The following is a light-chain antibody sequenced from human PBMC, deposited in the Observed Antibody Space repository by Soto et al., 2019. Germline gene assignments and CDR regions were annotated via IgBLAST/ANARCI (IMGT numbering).Light chain of an antibody. Sequence: DTVMTQSPATLSVSPGERATLSCRASQSVSSNLAWYQQKPGQAPRLLIYGAPTRATGIPARFSGSVSGTEFTLTISSLQSEDFAVYYCQQYNNWPPYTFGQGTKLEIK. CDR3: QQYNNWPPYT. V-gene: IGKV3-15*01. J-gene: IGKJ2*01. CDR2: GAP. CDR1: QSVSSN.